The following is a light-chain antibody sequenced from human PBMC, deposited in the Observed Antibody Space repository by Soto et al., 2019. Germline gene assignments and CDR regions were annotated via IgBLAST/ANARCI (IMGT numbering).Light chain of an antibody. CDR3: SSYAGSNTIYV. V-gene: IGLV2-8*01. Sequence: QSALAQPPSASGSPGQSVTISCTGTSSDVGGYNYVSWYQQHPGKAPKLMIYEVSKRPSGVPDRFSGSKSGNTASLTVSGLQAEDEADYYCSSYAGSNTIYVFGTVTKVPVL. CDR1: SSDVGGYNY. CDR2: EVS. J-gene: IGLJ1*01.